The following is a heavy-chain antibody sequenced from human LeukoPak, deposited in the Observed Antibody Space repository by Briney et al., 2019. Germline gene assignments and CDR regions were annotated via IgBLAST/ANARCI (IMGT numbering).Heavy chain of an antibody. V-gene: IGHV4-59*12. CDR2: IYYSGST. J-gene: IGHJ4*02. CDR3: ARDQGYYVSSGFYSFGLDS. D-gene: IGHD3-22*01. Sequence: SETLSLTCTVSGGSISSYYWSWIRQPPGKGLEWIGYIYYSGSTNYNPSLKSRVTMSVDRSQNQFSLNLTSVTAADTAVYYCARDQGYYVSSGFYSFGLDSWGQGALVTVSS. CDR1: GGSISSYY.